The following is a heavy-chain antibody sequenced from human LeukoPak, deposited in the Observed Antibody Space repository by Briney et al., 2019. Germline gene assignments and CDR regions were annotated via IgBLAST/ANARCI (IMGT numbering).Heavy chain of an antibody. CDR2: IGWNSGSI. D-gene: IGHD2/OR15-2a*01. J-gene: IGHJ4*02. CDR3: AKDPFKESAEGYFDY. V-gene: IGHV3-9*01. Sequence: GRSLRLSCAASGFTFDDYAMHWVRQAPGKGLEWVSGIGWNSGSIGYADSVKGRFTISRDNAKNSLYLQMNSLRAEDTALYYCAKDPFKESAEGYFDYWGQGTLVTVSS. CDR1: GFTFDDYA.